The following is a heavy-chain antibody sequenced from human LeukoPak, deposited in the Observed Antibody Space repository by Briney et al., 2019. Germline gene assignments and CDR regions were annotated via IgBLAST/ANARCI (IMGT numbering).Heavy chain of an antibody. CDR1: GYTFTGYY. V-gene: IGHV1-2*02. Sequence: EASVKVSCKASGYTFTGYYMHWVRQAPGQGLEWMGWINPNSGGTNYAQKFQGRVTMTRDTSISTAYMELSRLRSDDTAVYYCARAIPGTAVAAKRDAWFDPWGQGTLVTVSS. D-gene: IGHD6-19*01. CDR2: INPNSGGT. CDR3: ARAIPGTAVAAKRDAWFDP. J-gene: IGHJ5*02.